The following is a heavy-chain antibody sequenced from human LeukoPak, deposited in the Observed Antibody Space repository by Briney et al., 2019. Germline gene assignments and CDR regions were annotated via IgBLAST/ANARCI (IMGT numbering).Heavy chain of an antibody. CDR1: GYTFAGYH. CDR2: INPNSGDT. V-gene: IGHV1-2*06. CDR3: ARDDGTSSPIAVDY. D-gene: IGHD2-2*01. Sequence: ASVKVSCKASGYTFAGYHMHWVRQAPGQGLEWMGRINPNSGDTNYAQKFQGRVTMTRDTSISTAYMELSRLRSDDTAVYYCARDDGTSSPIAVDYWGQGTLVTVSS. J-gene: IGHJ4*02.